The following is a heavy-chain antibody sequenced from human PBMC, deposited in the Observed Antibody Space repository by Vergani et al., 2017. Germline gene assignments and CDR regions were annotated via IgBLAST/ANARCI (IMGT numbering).Heavy chain of an antibody. J-gene: IGHJ6*02. Sequence: EVQLVQSGAEVKKPGATMKISCKVSGYTFTDHYMHWVKQAPGKGLEWMGLVDPEDGEKIYAEKLKGRDTIAADTSTDTAHLELSSLRSEDTAVYYCATPQTVTTGGMEVWGQGTTVIVSS. D-gene: IGHD4-17*01. V-gene: IGHV1-69-2*01. CDR1: GYTFTDHY. CDR3: ATPQTVTTGGMEV. CDR2: VDPEDGEK.